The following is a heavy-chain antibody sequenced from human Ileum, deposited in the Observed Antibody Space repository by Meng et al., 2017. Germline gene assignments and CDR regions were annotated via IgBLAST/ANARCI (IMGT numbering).Heavy chain of an antibody. V-gene: IGHV4-31*03. J-gene: IGHJ5*02. CDR3: ARVRRGLGLRFDP. CDR1: GGSISSGGYY. CDR2: IFYSGST. Sequence: QVQLQESGPGLVNPSQTLSLTSTVSGGSISSGGYYWRWIRQHPGKGLEWIGYIFYSGSTYYNSSLKSRINISVDTSKNQFSLKVSSVTAADTAVYYCARVRRGLGLRFDPWGQGTLVTVSS. D-gene: IGHD3/OR15-3a*01.